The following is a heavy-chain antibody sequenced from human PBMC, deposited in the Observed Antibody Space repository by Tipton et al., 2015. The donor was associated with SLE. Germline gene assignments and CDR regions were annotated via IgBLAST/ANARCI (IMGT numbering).Heavy chain of an antibody. CDR2: TYYSGTT. V-gene: IGHV4-59*12. CDR3: ARGNYASESYYRLYMDV. Sequence: TLSLTCTVSGGSISSYYWSWIRQPPGKGLEWIGYTYYSGTTNYNPSLKSRVTISVDTSKNKFSLRVSSVTAADTAVYYCARGNYASESYYRLYMDVWGKGTTVTVSS. CDR1: GGSISSYY. D-gene: IGHD3-10*01. J-gene: IGHJ6*03.